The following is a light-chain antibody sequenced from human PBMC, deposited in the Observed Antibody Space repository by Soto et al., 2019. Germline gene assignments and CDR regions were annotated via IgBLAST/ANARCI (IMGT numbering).Light chain of an antibody. CDR3: ASYADHNNHV. CDR1: NSDVGGYNV. V-gene: IGLV2-8*01. Sequence: QSVLTQPPSASGSPGQSVTISCTGTNSDVGGYNVFSWYQQYPGKATKLMIYEVTKPPSGVPDLFSGSKSGNTASLTGAGLQEEEEADYFCASYADHNNHVFGTGTKLTVL. J-gene: IGLJ1*01. CDR2: EVT.